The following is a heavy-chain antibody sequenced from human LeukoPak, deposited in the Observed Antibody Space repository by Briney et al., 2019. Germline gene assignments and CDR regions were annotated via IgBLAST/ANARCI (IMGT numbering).Heavy chain of an antibody. D-gene: IGHD3-22*01. Sequence: PSETLSLTCTVSGGSISSYCWSWIRQPPGKGLEWIGYIYYSGSTNYNPSLKSRVTISVDTSKNQFSLKLSSVTAADTAVYYCARDSSGYFNDAFDIWGQGTMVTVSS. CDR2: IYYSGST. CDR1: GGSISSYC. CDR3: ARDSSGYFNDAFDI. J-gene: IGHJ3*02. V-gene: IGHV4-59*01.